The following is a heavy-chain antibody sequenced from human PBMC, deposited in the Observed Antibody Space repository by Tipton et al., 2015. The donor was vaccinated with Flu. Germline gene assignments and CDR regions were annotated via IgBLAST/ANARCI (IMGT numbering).Heavy chain of an antibody. CDR2: INHSGST. CDR3: ASSGYSSSWYTFPYKY. V-gene: IGHV4-39*07. D-gene: IGHD6-13*01. CDR1: GGSISSSGYY. Sequence: TLSLTCTVSGGSISSSGYYWSWIRQPPGKGLEWIGEINHSGSTNYNPSLKSRVTISVDTSKNQFSLKLSSVTAADTAVYYCASSGYSSSWYTFPYKYWGQGTLVTVSS. J-gene: IGHJ4*02.